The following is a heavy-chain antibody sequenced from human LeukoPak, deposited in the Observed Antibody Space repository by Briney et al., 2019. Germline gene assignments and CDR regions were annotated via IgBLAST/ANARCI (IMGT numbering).Heavy chain of an antibody. D-gene: IGHD3-9*01. CDR1: GYTFTGYY. CDR2: INPKSGGT. V-gene: IGHV1-2*02. CDR3: ARSPDILTGENFDY. J-gene: IGHJ4*02. Sequence: ASVKVSCTASGYTFTGYYMHWVRQAPGQGLEWMGWINPKSGGTNEAQKFHDRVTMTRDTSIRTAYMEVSRLRSDDTAVYYCARSPDILTGENFDYWGQGTLVTVSS.